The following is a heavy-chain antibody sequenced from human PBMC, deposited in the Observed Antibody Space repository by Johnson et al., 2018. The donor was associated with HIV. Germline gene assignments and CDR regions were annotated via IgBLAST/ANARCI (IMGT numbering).Heavy chain of an antibody. Sequence: VQLVESGGGVVQPGRSLRLSCAASRFTFRSYDMHWVRQATGKGLEWVSAIGSAGDTYYPGSVKGRSTISRENAKNSLYLQMNTLRAGDTAVYYCATGNYYGSGSYAGYSAPFDIWGQGTMVTVSS. CDR3: ATGNYYGSGSYAGYSAPFDI. J-gene: IGHJ3*02. CDR2: IGSAGDT. D-gene: IGHD3-10*01. V-gene: IGHV3-13*01. CDR1: RFTFRSYD.